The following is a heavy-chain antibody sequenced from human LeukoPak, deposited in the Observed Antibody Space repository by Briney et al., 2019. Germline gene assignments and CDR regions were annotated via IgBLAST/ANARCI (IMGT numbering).Heavy chain of an antibody. V-gene: IGHV4-39*07. Sequence: SETLSLTCTVSGGSISSSSYYWGWIRQPPGKGLEWIGSIYYSGSTYYNPSLKSRVTISVDTSKNQFSLKLSSVTAADTAVYYCARGTSGAPDAFDIWGQGTMVTVSS. J-gene: IGHJ3*02. D-gene: IGHD7-27*01. CDR3: ARGTSGAPDAFDI. CDR2: IYYSGST. CDR1: GGSISSSSYY.